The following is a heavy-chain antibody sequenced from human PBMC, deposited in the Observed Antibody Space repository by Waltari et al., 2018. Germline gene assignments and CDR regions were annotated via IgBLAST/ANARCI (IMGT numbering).Heavy chain of an antibody. CDR3: ARDPAITAPADY. J-gene: IGHJ4*02. V-gene: IGHV3-21*01. D-gene: IGHD1-20*01. CDR1: GFTFSSYS. CDR2: ISCSSNYI. Sequence: EVQLVESGGGLVKPGGSLRLSCAASGFTFSSYSMNWVRQAPGKGLEWFSSISCSSNYIYYADSVKGRCTISIDNGKKSMYLQMNSLRAEDTAVYYCARDPAITAPADYWGQGTLVTVSS.